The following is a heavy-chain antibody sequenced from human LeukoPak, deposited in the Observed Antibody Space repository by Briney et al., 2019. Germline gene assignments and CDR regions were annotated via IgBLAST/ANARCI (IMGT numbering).Heavy chain of an antibody. V-gene: IGHV3-43*01. D-gene: IGHD2-2*01. CDR3: AKGHGEQNHLLLDN. J-gene: IGHJ4*02. Sequence: GGSLRLSCVASGFNFDAHTMHRVRQAPGKGLEWVSLINGDGGSTYFADSVKGRFTISRDNSKNSLFLQMNSLRTEDSALYYCAKGHGEQNHLLLDNWGQGTLVTVSS. CDR2: INGDGGST. CDR1: GFNFDAHT.